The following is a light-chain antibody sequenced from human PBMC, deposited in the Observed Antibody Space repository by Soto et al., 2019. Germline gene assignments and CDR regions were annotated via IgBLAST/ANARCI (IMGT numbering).Light chain of an antibody. CDR1: QSVRSSY. CDR2: AAS. V-gene: IGKV3D-20*02. Sequence: EIVLTQSPDTLSLSPGESATLSCRASQSVRSSYLAWYQQTPGQTPRLLIYAASSRATGIPARFSGSGSGTDFTLTISSLEPEDFAVYYCQQRSNWPPWTFGQGTQGGYQ. J-gene: IGKJ1*01. CDR3: QQRSNWPPWT.